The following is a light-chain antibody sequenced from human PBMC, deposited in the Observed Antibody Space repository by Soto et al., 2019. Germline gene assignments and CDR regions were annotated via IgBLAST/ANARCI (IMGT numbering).Light chain of an antibody. V-gene: IGKV3-20*01. CDR2: AAF. CDR1: QSVSSTY. CDR3: QQYDNSLYT. Sequence: EIVLTQSPGTLSSSPGERATLSCRASQSVSSTYLAWYQQKPGQPPRLLIYAAFSRATGIPDRFSGTGSGTDFTLTISRLEPEDFAVAYCQQYDNSLYTFGPGTKLEIK. J-gene: IGKJ2*01.